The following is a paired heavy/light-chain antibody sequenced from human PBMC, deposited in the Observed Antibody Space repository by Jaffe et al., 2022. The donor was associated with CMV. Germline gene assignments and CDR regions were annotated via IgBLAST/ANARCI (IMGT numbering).Heavy chain of an antibody. CDR2: IDPTDSYV. D-gene: IGHD6-13*01. CDR3: ARGIAVDGIRWFDP. Sequence: EVQLVQSGAEVRKPGQSLRISCKAFGYRFTSSWITWVRQVPGRGLEWMGRIDPTDSYVNYSPSFRGHVTISADKSTSTAYLQWSILEASDNAIYYCARGIAVDGIRWFDPWGQGTLVTVSS. CDR1: GYRFTSSW. V-gene: IGHV5-10-1*03. J-gene: IGHJ5*02.
Light chain of an antibody. CDR2: NNN. V-gene: IGLV1-44*01. CDR1: SSNIGINT. Sequence: QSVLTQPPSASGTPGQKVTISCSGSSSNIGINTVNWYQQLPGTAPKLLIYNNNQWPSGVSDRFSGSKSGTSASLAISGLQSEDEADYYCAAWDDSLNGWVFGGGTKLTVL. CDR3: AAWDDSLNGWV. J-gene: IGLJ3*02.